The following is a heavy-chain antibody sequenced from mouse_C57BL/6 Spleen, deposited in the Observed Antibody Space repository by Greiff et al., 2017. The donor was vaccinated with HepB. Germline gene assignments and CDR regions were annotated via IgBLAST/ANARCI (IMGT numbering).Heavy chain of an antibody. CDR3: ARGNLDY. CDR1: GFTFSDYG. J-gene: IGHJ4*01. Sequence: EVKVEESGGGLVKPGGSLKLSCAASGFTFSDYGMHWVRQAPDKGLEWVAYISSGSSTIYYADTVKGRFTISRDNAKNTLFLQMTSLRSEDTAMYYCARGNLDYWGQGTSVTVSS. CDR2: ISSGSSTI. V-gene: IGHV5-17*01.